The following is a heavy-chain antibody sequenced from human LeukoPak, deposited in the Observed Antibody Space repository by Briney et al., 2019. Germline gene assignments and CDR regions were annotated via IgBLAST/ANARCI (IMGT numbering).Heavy chain of an antibody. Sequence: SESLSLTCTVSGGSTNTYCWSWIRQPAEKGLEWIGRIYPSGSTYYNPSLKSRVTISIDKSKNQFSLRLTSVTAADTAVYYCARDRSGYSEYYFDYWGQGSLVTVSS. CDR2: IYPSGST. J-gene: IGHJ4*02. V-gene: IGHV4-4*07. CDR1: GGSTNTYC. CDR3: ARDRSGYSEYYFDY. D-gene: IGHD5-12*01.